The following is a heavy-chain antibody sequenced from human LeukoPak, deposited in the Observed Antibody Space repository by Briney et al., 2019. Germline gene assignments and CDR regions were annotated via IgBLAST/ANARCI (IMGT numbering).Heavy chain of an antibody. CDR2: ISSSSSYI. CDR1: GFTFSSYS. J-gene: IGHJ6*02. Sequence: PGGSLRLSCAASGFTFSSYSMNWVRQVPGKGLEWVSSISSSSSYIYYADSVKGRFTISRDNAKNSLYLQMNSLRAEDTAVYYCARDLIHSSGSYGMDVWGQGTTVTVSS. D-gene: IGHD6-19*01. CDR3: ARDLIHSSGSYGMDV. V-gene: IGHV3-21*01.